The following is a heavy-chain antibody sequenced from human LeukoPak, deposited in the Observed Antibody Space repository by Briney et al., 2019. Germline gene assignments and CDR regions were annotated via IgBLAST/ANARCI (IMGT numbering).Heavy chain of an antibody. CDR3: ARDLFGLSQYYYYGMDV. D-gene: IGHD3-10*01. CDR1: GFTFSDYY. J-gene: IGHJ6*02. Sequence: GGSLRLSCAASGFTFSDYYMSWIRQAPGKGLEWVSVIYSGGSTYYADSVKGRFTISRDNSKNTLYLQMNSLRAEDTAVYYCARDLFGLSQYYYYGMDVWGQGTTVTVSS. CDR2: IYSGGST. V-gene: IGHV3-53*01.